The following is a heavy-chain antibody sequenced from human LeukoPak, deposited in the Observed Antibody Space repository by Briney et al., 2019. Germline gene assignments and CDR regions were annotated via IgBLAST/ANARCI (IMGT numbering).Heavy chain of an antibody. CDR1: GYSFSTYP. D-gene: IGHD3-22*01. J-gene: IGHJ4*02. Sequence: ASAKVSCKASGYSFSTYPINWARQAPGQGLEWMGWINTNTGSPTYAQGLTGRFVFSVDASVSTAFLQINSLKAEDNALYYCVRGIDTTGYFNYWGQGTLVTVSS. CDR3: VRGIDTTGYFNY. CDR2: INTNTGSP. V-gene: IGHV7-4-1*02.